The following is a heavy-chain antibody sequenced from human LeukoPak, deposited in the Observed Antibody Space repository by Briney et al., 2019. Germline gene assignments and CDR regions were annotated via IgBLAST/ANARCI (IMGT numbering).Heavy chain of an antibody. CDR2: IMQDGSEK. V-gene: IGHV3-7*04. CDR3: ARHSAGYTTFFDY. CDR1: GFTLSYYW. Sequence: PGGSLRLSCAASGFTLSYYWMTWVRRAPGKGLEWVANIMQDGSEKYYVDSVKGRFTISGDNAKNSLYLQMNSLRAEDTAVYYCARHSAGYTTFFDYWGQGTLVTVSS. J-gene: IGHJ4*02. D-gene: IGHD5-24*01.